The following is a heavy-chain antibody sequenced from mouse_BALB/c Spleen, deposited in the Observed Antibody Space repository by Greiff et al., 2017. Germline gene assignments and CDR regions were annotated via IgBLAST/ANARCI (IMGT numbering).Heavy chain of an antibody. CDR3: ARDYYGSSLYYFDY. V-gene: IGHV5-17*02. J-gene: IGHJ2*01. D-gene: IGHD1-1*01. CDR2: ISSGSSTI. CDR1: GFTFSSFG. Sequence: EVKLVESGGGLVQPGGSRKLSCAASGFTFSSFGMHWVRQAPEKGLEWVAYISSGSSTIYYADTVKGRFTISRDNPKNTLFLQMTSLRSEDTAMYYCARDYYGSSLYYFDYWGQGTTLTVSS.